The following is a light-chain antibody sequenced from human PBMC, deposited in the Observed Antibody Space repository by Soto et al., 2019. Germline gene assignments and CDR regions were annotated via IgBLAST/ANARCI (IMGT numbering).Light chain of an antibody. J-gene: IGKJ2*01. CDR3: RQYNHWPS. Sequence: IVMTQSPATLSVSPGESATLSCRASPSVGSNLAWYQQKPGQSPRLLIYDASTRATGIPARFSGGGSGTEFTLTIDSLQSEDFAVYFCRQYNHWPSFGQGTKL. CDR2: DAS. CDR1: PSVGSN. V-gene: IGKV3-15*01.